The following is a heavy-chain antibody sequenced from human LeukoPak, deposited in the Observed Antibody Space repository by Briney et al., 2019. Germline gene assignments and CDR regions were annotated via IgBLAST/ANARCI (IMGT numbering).Heavy chain of an antibody. D-gene: IGHD3-3*01. CDR2: VYYSGSA. J-gene: IGHJ3*02. V-gene: IGHV4-39*01. Sequence: SETLSLTCTVSGGSISSSSYYWGWIRQPPGKGLERIGSVYYSGSAYYNPSLKSRVTISVDTSKNHFSLKLSSVTAADTAVYYCARHLTIFGVVSETHDAFDIWGQGTMVTVSS. CDR3: ARHLTIFGVVSETHDAFDI. CDR1: GGSISSSSYY.